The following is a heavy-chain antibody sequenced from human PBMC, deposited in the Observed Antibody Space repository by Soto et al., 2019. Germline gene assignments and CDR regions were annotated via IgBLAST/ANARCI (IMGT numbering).Heavy chain of an antibody. D-gene: IGHD2-2*01. Sequence: QVQLVQSGAEVKKPGSSVKVSCKASGGTFSSYAISWVRQAPGQGLEWMRGIIPIFGTANYAQKFQGRVTITADESTSTAYMELSSLRSEDTAVYYCARSVDCISTSCYYWFDPWGQGTLVTVSS. J-gene: IGHJ5*02. CDR1: GGTFSSYA. V-gene: IGHV1-69*12. CDR2: IIPIFGTA. CDR3: ARSVDCISTSCYYWFDP.